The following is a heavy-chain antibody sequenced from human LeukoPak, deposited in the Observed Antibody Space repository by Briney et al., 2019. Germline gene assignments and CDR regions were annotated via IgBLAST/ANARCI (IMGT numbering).Heavy chain of an antibody. CDR2: IKSKTDGGTT. CDR1: GFTFSSYS. CDR3: TTVGASKGFRRFDY. J-gene: IGHJ4*02. Sequence: PGGSLRLSCAASGFTFSSYSMNWVRQAPGKGLEWVGRIKSKTDGGTTDYAAPVKGRFTISRDDSKNTLYLQMNSLKTEDTAVYYCTTVGASKGFRRFDYWGQGTLVTVSS. D-gene: IGHD3-16*01. V-gene: IGHV3-15*01.